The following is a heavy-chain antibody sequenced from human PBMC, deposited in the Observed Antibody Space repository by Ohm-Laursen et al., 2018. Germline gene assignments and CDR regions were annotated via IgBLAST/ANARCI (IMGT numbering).Heavy chain of an antibody. J-gene: IGHJ3*02. CDR2: TNTNSYYI. CDR1: GFTFYDYA. CDR3: ASIVVVTLDAFDI. D-gene: IGHD3-22*01. Sequence: SLRLSCAASGFTFYDYAMNWVRQAPGKGLEWVSSTNTNSYYIYYADSVKGRFTISRDNAGNSVYLQMNSLRAEDTALYYCASIVVVTLDAFDIWGQGTMVTVSS. V-gene: IGHV3-21*01.